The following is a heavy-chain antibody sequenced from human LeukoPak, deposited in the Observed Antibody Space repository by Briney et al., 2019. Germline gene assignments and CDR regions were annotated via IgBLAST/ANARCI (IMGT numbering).Heavy chain of an antibody. Sequence: ASVKASCKPSGYTFTNYYIHWVRQAPGQGLEWMGIINPFGGSTSYAQKFQGRVTMTRDTSTSTVYMELSRLRSEDTAVYYCARDSLGEYYCSGGSCYSDYWGQGTLVTVSS. J-gene: IGHJ4*02. CDR3: ARDSLGEYYCSGGSCYSDY. D-gene: IGHD2-15*01. CDR1: GYTFTNYY. V-gene: IGHV1-46*01. CDR2: INPFGGST.